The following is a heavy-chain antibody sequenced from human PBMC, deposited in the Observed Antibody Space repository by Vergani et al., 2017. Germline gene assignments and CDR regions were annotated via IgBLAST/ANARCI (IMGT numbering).Heavy chain of an antibody. V-gene: IGHV3-30*18. CDR3: AKAYYDFWSGYNPYDY. J-gene: IGHJ4*02. Sequence: QVQLVESGGGVVQPGRSLRLSCAASGFTFSSYGMHWVRQAPGKGLEWVAVISYDGSNKYYADSVKGRFTISRDNSKNTLYLQMNSLRPEDTAVYYCAKAYYDFWSGYNPYDYWGQGTLVTVSS. D-gene: IGHD3-3*01. CDR1: GFTFSSYG. CDR2: ISYDGSNK.